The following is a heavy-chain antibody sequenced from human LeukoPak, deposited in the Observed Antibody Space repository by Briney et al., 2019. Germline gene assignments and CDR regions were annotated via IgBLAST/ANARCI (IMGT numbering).Heavy chain of an antibody. CDR3: AKSWEWLLLLQN. V-gene: IGHV3-30*18. D-gene: IGHD3-22*01. CDR2: ISYDGSNK. CDR1: GFTFSSYG. J-gene: IGHJ4*02. Sequence: GGSLRLSCAASGFTFSSYGMHWVRQAPGKGLEWVAVISYDGSNKYYADSVKGRFTISRDNSKNTLYLQMKSLRAEDTAVYYCAKSWEWLLLLQNWGQGTLVTVSS.